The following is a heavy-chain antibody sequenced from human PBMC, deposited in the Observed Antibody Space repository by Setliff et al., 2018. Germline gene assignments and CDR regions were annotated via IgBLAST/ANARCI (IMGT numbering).Heavy chain of an antibody. CDR3: AKRDYYDSSGYLLPYMDV. CDR2: INPNSGGT. CDR1: GYRLIEVS. D-gene: IGHD3-22*01. V-gene: IGHV1-2*04. Sequence: ASVKVSCKVSGYRLIEVSMHWVRQAPGQGLEWMGWINPNSGGTNYAQKFQGWVTMTRDTSISTAYMELSRLRSDDTAVYYCAKRDYYDSSGYLLPYMDVWGKGTTVTVSS. J-gene: IGHJ6*03.